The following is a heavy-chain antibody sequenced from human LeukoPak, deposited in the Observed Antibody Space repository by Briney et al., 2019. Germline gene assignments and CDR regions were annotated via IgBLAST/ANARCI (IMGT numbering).Heavy chain of an antibody. Sequence: PGGSLRLSCAASGFTFSGSWMHWVRHAPGKGLVWVSRITGDGSGTRYADSVNGRFTISRDNAKNTLYLQMNSLRVEDTAVYYCAREKIHVFDIWGQGTMVTVSS. CDR1: GFTFSGSW. CDR3: AREKIHVFDI. V-gene: IGHV3-74*01. CDR2: ITGDGSGT. J-gene: IGHJ3*02.